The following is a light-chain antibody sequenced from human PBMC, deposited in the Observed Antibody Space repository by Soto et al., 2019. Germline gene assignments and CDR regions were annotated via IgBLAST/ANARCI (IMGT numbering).Light chain of an antibody. CDR1: SSDVGGYHY. CDR3: SSYTSSSTLV. CDR2: DVS. V-gene: IGLV2-14*03. Sequence: QSVLTQPASVSGSPGQSIAISCTGTSSDVGGYHYVSWYQHHPGKAPKRMIYDVSNRPSGVSNRFSGSKSGNPASLTISGLQADDEADYYCSSYTSSSTLVFGGGTKLTVL. J-gene: IGLJ3*02.